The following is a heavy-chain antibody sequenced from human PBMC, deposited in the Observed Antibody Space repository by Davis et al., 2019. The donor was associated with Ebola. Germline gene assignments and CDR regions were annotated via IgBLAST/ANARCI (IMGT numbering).Heavy chain of an antibody. V-gene: IGHV3-30*03. CDR3: ARERLATRWFDP. CDR1: GGSISSGGYS. J-gene: IGHJ5*02. Sequence: PSETLSLTCAVSGGSISSGGYSWSWVRQAPGKGLEWVAVISYDGSNKYYADSVKGRFTISRDNAKNSLYLQMNSLRDEDTAVYYCARERLATRWFDPWGQGTLVTVSS. CDR2: ISYDGSNK. D-gene: IGHD6-19*01.